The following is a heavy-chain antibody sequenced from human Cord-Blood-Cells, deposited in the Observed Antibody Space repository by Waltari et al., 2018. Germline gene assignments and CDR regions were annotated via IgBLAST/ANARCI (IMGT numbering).Heavy chain of an antibody. Sequence: EVQLVESGGGLVQPGRSLRLSCTASGFTFGDYAMSWVRQAPGKGLEWVGFIRSKAYGGITEYAASVKGRFTISRDDSKSIAYLQMNSLITEDTAVYYCTRDRGHSSSWYSNYYYYYGMGVWGQGTTVTVSS. CDR3: TRDRGHSSSWYSNYYYYYGMGV. D-gene: IGHD6-13*01. V-gene: IGHV3-49*04. CDR1: GFTFGDYA. CDR2: IRSKAYGGIT. J-gene: IGHJ6*02.